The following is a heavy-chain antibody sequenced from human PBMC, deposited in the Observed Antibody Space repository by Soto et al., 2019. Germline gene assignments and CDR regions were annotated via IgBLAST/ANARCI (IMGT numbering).Heavy chain of an antibody. CDR1: GGSISSSSYY. V-gene: IGHV4-39*01. D-gene: IGHD3-9*01. CDR2: IYYSGST. J-gene: IGHJ5*02. CDR3: ARRVLTGYSFLWFDP. Sequence: LSLTCTVSGGSISSSSYYWEWIRQPPGKGLEWIGTIYYSGSTYYNPSLKSRVTISVDTSKNQFSLKLSSVTAADTAVYYCARRVLTGYSFLWFDPWGQGTLVTVSS.